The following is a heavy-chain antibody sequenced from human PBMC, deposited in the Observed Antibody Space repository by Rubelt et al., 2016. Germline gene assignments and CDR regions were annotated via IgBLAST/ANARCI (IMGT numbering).Heavy chain of an antibody. CDR1: GFTFSSYA. V-gene: IGHV3-7*03. Sequence: EVQLLESGGGLVQPGGSLRLSRAASGFTFSSYAMSWVRQAPGKGLEWVANIKQDGSEKYYVDSVKGRLTISRDNAKNSLYLQMNSLRAEDTAVYYCARDLGSDSSSFGAFDIWGQGTMVTVSS. D-gene: IGHD6-13*01. J-gene: IGHJ3*02. CDR3: ARDLGSDSSSFGAFDI. CDR2: IKQDGSEK.